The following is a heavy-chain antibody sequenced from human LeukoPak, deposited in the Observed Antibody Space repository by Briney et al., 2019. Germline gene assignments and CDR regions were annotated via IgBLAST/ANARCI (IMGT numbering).Heavy chain of an antibody. D-gene: IGHD3-9*01. CDR3: AKVAHYDILTGYFYFDY. Sequence: GGSLRLSCAASGFSFGSYAMSWVRQAPGKGLEWVSAISGSGGSTYYADSVKGRFTISRDNSKNTLYLQMNSLRAEDTAVYYCAKVAHYDILTGYFYFDYWGQGTLVTVSS. CDR2: ISGSGGST. V-gene: IGHV3-23*01. J-gene: IGHJ4*02. CDR1: GFSFGSYA.